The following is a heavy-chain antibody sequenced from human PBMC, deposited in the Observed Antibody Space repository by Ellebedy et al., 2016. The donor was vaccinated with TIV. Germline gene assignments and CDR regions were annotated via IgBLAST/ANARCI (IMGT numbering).Heavy chain of an antibody. D-gene: IGHD3-22*01. Sequence: SETLSLXXTVSGGSISGSYWSWIRQPPGKGLEWIGYIYYTGNTNYNPSLKSRVTISVDTSKNQFSLKLSSVTAADTAVYYCARHVRYDSNGYYRNFDYWGQGTLVTVSS. CDR1: GGSISGSY. CDR2: IYYTGNT. V-gene: IGHV4-59*08. CDR3: ARHVRYDSNGYYRNFDY. J-gene: IGHJ4*02.